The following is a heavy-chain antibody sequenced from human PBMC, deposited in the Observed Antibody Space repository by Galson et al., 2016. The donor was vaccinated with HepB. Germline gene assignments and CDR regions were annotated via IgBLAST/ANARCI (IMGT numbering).Heavy chain of an antibody. CDR2: ISGAGGTT. J-gene: IGHJ4*02. V-gene: IGHV3-23*01. Sequence: SLRLSCAGSGFGFRNYYMSWVRQAPGKGLEWVSGISGAGGTTSYADSVKGRFTISRDNSKNTLFLQMGSLRAEDPAVYYRAKVKDSGTYPYFAYWGQGTLVTVSS. CDR3: AKVKDSGTYPYFAY. CDR1: GFGFRNYY. D-gene: IGHD3/OR15-3a*01.